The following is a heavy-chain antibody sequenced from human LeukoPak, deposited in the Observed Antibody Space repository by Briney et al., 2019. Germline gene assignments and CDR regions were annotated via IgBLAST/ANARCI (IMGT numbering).Heavy chain of an antibody. J-gene: IGHJ4*02. D-gene: IGHD3-10*01. Sequence: GGSLRLSCAASGFTFRNCAMSWVRQAPGKGLEWVSGISGTGYNTYYAGSVKGRFTISRDNSKNTLYLQMNSLGAEDTAVYCCAKHVSGSLFYFDYWGQRTLVTVSS. CDR1: GFTFRNCA. CDR3: AKHVSGSLFYFDY. V-gene: IGHV3-23*01. CDR2: ISGTGYNT.